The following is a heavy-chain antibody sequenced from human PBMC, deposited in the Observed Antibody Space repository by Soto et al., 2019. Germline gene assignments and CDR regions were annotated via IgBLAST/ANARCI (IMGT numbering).Heavy chain of an antibody. D-gene: IGHD3-3*01. J-gene: IGHJ4*02. V-gene: IGHV1-18*01. CDR3: ARKVRLWSGLSTSGRYFDY. CDR2: ISAYNGNT. Sequence: QVQLVQSGAEVKKPGASVKVSCKASGYTFTSYGISWVRQAPGQGLEWMGWISAYNGNTNYAQKLQCRVTMTTDTSTSTAYMELRSLRSDDTAVYYCARKVRLWSGLSTSGRYFDYWGQGTLVTVSS. CDR1: GYTFTSYG.